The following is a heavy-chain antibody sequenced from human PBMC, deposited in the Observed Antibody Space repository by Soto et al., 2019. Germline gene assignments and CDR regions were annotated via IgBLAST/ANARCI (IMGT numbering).Heavy chain of an antibody. J-gene: IGHJ5*02. CDR3: AREALAGLGFDP. V-gene: IGHV4-31*11. CDR1: GGSFRDYY. D-gene: IGHD6-19*01. CDR2: IYYSGST. Sequence: PSETLSLTCAVYGGSFRDYYWSWIRQHPGKGLEWIGYIYYSGSTYYNPSLKSRVTISVDTSKNQFSLKLSSVTAADTAVYYCAREALAGLGFDPWGQGTLVTV.